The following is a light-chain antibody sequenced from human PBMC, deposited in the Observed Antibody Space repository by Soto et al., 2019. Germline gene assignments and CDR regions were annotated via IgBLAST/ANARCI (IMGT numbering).Light chain of an antibody. V-gene: IGKV1-33*01. Sequence: DIQMTHSPSSLAASVGDRVTITCQASQDISNYLNWYQQKPGKAPKLLIYDASNLEPGVPSRFSGSGSGPDFTFTISSLQPEDIATYYCKQYDNLFTFGPGTKVDI. CDR3: KQYDNLFT. CDR1: QDISNY. CDR2: DAS. J-gene: IGKJ3*01.